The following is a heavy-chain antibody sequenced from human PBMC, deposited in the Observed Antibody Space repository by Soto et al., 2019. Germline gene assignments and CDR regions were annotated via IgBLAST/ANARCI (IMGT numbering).Heavy chain of an antibody. CDR3: ARREGYSWFDP. CDR1: GGSFSGYY. CDR2: INHSGST. V-gene: IGHV4-34*01. Sequence: ETLSLTCAVYGGSFSGYYWSWIRQPPGKGLEWIGEINHSGSTNYNPSLKSRVTISVDTSKNQFSLKLSSVTAADTAVYYCARREGYSWFDPWGQGTLVTVSS. J-gene: IGHJ5*02.